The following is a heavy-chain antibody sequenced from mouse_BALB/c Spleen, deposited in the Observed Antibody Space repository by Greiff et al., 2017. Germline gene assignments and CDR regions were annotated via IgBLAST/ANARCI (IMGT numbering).Heavy chain of an antibody. Sequence: EVKLVESGGGLVQPKGSLKLSCAASGFTFNTYAMNWVRQAPGKGLEWVARIRSKSNNYATYYADSVKDRFTISRDDSQSMLYLQMNNLKTEDTAMYYCVMNYGSSPWFAYWGQGTLVTVSA. CDR2: IRSKSNNYAT. CDR3: VMNYGSSPWFAY. J-gene: IGHJ3*01. D-gene: IGHD1-1*01. V-gene: IGHV10-1*02. CDR1: GFTFNTYA.